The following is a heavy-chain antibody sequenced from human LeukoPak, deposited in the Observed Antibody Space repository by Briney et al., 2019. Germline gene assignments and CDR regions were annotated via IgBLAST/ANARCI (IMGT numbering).Heavy chain of an antibody. J-gene: IGHJ4*02. CDR2: VYSSRST. CDR3: ARHSSAYGDYVFDY. V-gene: IGHV4-39*01. CDR1: VGSISSSSYY. Sequence: PSETLSLTCTVSVGSISSSSYYWGWIRQPPGKELGWIGSVYSSRSTYYNPSLKRRLTLSVDASSNHFSLKLSSVTAADTAVYYCARHSSAYGDYVFDYWGQGTLVTVSS. D-gene: IGHD4-17*01.